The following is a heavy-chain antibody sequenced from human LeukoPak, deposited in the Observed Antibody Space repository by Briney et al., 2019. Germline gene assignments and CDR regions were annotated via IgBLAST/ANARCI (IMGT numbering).Heavy chain of an antibody. J-gene: IGHJ5*02. CDR1: GGSFSGYY. V-gene: IGHV4-34*01. CDR3: ARRSGRDGSGSYYNRLLFNWFDP. D-gene: IGHD3-10*01. Sequence: SETLSLTCAVYGGSFSGYYWSWIRQPPGKGLEWIGEINHSGSTNYNPSLKSRVTISVDTPKNQFSLKLSSVTAADTAVYYCARRSGRDGSGSYYNRLLFNWFDPWGQGTLVTVSS. CDR2: INHSGST.